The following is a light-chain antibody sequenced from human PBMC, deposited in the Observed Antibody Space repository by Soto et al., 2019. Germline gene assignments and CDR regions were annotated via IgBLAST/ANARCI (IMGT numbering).Light chain of an antibody. V-gene: IGKV3-20*01. J-gene: IGKJ5*01. Sequence: EIVFTQSPGTLALSPGGRATLSCRASQSVNSRLAWYQHKPGQAPRLLISGASNRASGIPARFSAWGSGTDFTLTISRVDPADFAFYYCQQYFTSPITFGQGTRLEIK. CDR3: QQYFTSPIT. CDR1: QSVNSR. CDR2: GAS.